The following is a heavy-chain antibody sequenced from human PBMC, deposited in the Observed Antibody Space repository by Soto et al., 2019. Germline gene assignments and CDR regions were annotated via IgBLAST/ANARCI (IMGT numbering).Heavy chain of an antibody. CDR2: ISGSGGST. CDR1: GFTFSSYV. V-gene: IGHV3-23*01. J-gene: IGHJ5*02. Sequence: GGSLRLSCAASGFTFSSYVMSWVRQAPGKGLEWVSGISGSGGSTYYADSVKGRFTISRDNSKNTLYLQMNSLRAEDTAVYYCATDGSGSYYGPPSWGQGTLVTVSS. CDR3: ATDGSGSYYGPPS. D-gene: IGHD3-10*01.